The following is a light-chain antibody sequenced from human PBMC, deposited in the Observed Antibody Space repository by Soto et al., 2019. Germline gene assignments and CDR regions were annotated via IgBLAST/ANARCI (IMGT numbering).Light chain of an antibody. CDR2: KDT. Sequence: SYELTQPPSVSVSPGQTARITCFGDALSKQYVSWYQQRQGQAPVLVIYKDTERPSGIPERFSGSTSGTTVTLTIGGVQAEDEADYFCQSADNSGSNYVFGTGTKLTVL. V-gene: IGLV3-25*03. CDR1: ALSKQY. CDR3: QSADNSGSNYV. J-gene: IGLJ1*01.